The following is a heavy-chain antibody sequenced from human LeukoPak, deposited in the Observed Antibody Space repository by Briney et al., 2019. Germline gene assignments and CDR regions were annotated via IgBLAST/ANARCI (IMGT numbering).Heavy chain of an antibody. Sequence: ASVKVSCKASGYTFTSYGISWVRQAPGQGLEWMGWISAYNGNTNYAQKLQGRVTMTTDTSTCTAYMELRSLRSDDTAVYYCARALSSSWYPHYFDYWGQGTLVTVSS. CDR1: GYTFTSYG. J-gene: IGHJ4*02. V-gene: IGHV1-18*01. CDR3: ARALSSSWYPHYFDY. CDR2: ISAYNGNT. D-gene: IGHD6-13*01.